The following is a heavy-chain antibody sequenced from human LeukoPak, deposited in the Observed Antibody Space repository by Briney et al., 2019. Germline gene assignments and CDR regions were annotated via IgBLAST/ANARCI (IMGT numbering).Heavy chain of an antibody. J-gene: IGHJ4*02. Sequence: GGSLRLSCAASGFTFSSYGMHWVRQAPGKGLEWVAVISYDGSNKYYADSVKGRFTISRDNSKNTLYLQMNSLRAEDTAVYYCAKDIRGCDILTGYYMGYFDYWGQGTLVTVSS. V-gene: IGHV3-30*18. CDR2: ISYDGSNK. CDR1: GFTFSSYG. CDR3: AKDIRGCDILTGYYMGYFDY. D-gene: IGHD3-9*01.